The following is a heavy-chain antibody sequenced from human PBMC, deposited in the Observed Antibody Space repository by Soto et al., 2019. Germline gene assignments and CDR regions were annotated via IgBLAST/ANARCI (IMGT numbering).Heavy chain of an antibody. V-gene: IGHV3-33*01. CDR2: IWSDGSNK. CDR1: GFTFSNYG. Sequence: GGSLRLSCAASGFTFSNYGMHWVRQAPGKGLEWVAVIWSDGSNKYYADSAKGRFTISRDNSKNTLYLQMNSLRVEDTAVYHCARDRDQYNCDNGVCYAYRPLDNWGQGTLVTVSS. J-gene: IGHJ4*02. CDR3: ARDRDQYNCDNGVCYAYRPLDN. D-gene: IGHD2-8*01.